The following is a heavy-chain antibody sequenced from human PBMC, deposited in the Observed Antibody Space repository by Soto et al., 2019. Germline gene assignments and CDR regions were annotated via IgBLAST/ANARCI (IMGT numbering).Heavy chain of an antibody. CDR3: ARHREEWSMSYLESWFDP. Sequence: SEPLSLTCTVACGSISSFYWSWIRQPPGKGLEWIGYIYYSGSTNYNPSLKSRVTISVDTSKNQFSLKLSSVTAADTAVYYCARHREEWSMSYLESWFDPWGQGTLVTVSS. J-gene: IGHJ5*02. CDR2: IYYSGST. D-gene: IGHD3-10*01. CDR1: CGSISSFY. V-gene: IGHV4-59*08.